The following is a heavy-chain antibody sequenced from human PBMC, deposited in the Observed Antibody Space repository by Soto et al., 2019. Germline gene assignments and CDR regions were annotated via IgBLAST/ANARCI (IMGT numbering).Heavy chain of an antibody. V-gene: IGHV3-23*01. CDR2: ISGSGGST. J-gene: IGHJ4*02. D-gene: IGHD2-21*02. CDR1: GFTFSSYA. CDR3: ASDRGSLVTDFFPFDY. Sequence: PGGSLRLSCAASGFTFSSYAMSWVRQAPGKGLEWVSAISGSGGSTYYADSVKGRFTISRDNSKNALYLQMNSLRAEDTAVYYCASDRGSLVTDFFPFDYWGQGTLVTVSS.